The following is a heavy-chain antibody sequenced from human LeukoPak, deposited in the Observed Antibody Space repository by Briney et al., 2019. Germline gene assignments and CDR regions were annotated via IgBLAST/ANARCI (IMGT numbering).Heavy chain of an antibody. CDR2: ISYDGSNK. Sequence: GGSLRLSCAASGFTFSSYAMHWVRQAPGKGLEWVAVISYDGSNKYYADFVKGRFTISRDNSKNTLYLQMNSLRAEDTAVYYCARDITMVRGVINHWGQGTLVTVSS. V-gene: IGHV3-30*04. CDR3: ARDITMVRGVINH. D-gene: IGHD3-10*01. CDR1: GFTFSSYA. J-gene: IGHJ5*02.